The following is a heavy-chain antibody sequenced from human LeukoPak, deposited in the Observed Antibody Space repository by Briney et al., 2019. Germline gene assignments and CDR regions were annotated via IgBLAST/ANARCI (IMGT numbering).Heavy chain of an antibody. V-gene: IGHV3-74*01. CDR2: INSDGSST. Sequence: APXXXXFWVSRINSDGSSTSYADSVKGRFTISRDNAKNTLYLQMNSLRAEDTAVYYCARDRGFWFDPWGQGTLVTVSS. J-gene: IGHJ5*02. CDR3: ARDRGFWFDP.